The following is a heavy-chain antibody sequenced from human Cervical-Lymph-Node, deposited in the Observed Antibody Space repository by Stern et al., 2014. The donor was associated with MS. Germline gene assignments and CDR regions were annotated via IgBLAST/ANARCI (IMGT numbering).Heavy chain of an antibody. D-gene: IGHD1-26*01. CDR2: ISYDGSNE. Sequence: DQLVESGGGVVQPGRSLRLSCAASGFTFSAYGIHWVRQAPGKGLEWVAFISYDGSNEEYADSVKGRFTISRDNSKNTLDVQMNSLRAEDTAVYYCARGWGRDALDMWGQGTMVIVS. CDR3: ARGWGRDALDM. V-gene: IGHV3-30*03. J-gene: IGHJ3*02. CDR1: GFTFSAYG.